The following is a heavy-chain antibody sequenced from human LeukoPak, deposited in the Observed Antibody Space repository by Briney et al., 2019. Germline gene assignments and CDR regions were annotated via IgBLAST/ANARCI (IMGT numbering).Heavy chain of an antibody. CDR2: IIPIFGTA. CDR3: ARDKEDILTGYQGYYYYGRDA. D-gene: IGHD3-9*01. Sequence: SVKVSCKASGGTFSSYAISWVRQAPGQGLEWMGGIIPIFGTANYAQKFQGRVTITADESTSTAYMELSSLRSEDTAVYYCARDKEDILTGYQGYYYYGRDAWGKGTTVTVSS. CDR1: GGTFSSYA. V-gene: IGHV1-69*01. J-gene: IGHJ6*04.